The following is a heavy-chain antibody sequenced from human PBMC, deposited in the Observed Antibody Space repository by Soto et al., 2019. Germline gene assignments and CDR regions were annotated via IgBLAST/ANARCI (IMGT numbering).Heavy chain of an antibody. CDR1: GFTFSSYG. CDR2: ISYDGSNK. CDR3: AKDKYGSSSSNWFDP. Sequence: PGGSLRLSCAASGFTFSSYGMHWVRQAPGKGLEWVAVISYDGSNKYYADSVKGRFTISRDNSKNTLYLQMNSLRAEDTAVYYCAKDKYGSSSSNWFDPWGQGTLVTVSS. V-gene: IGHV3-30*18. D-gene: IGHD6-13*01. J-gene: IGHJ5*02.